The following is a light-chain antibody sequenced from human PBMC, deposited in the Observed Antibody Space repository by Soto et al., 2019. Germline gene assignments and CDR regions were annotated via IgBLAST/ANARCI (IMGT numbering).Light chain of an antibody. CDR3: QQYNDWSSR. J-gene: IGKJ2*03. V-gene: IGKV1-5*01. CDR2: DAS. CDR1: QSVTNF. Sequence: DIQMTQSPSTLTASVGDRVTITCRASQSVTNFLAWYQQKPGKAPKLLIYDASTLEDGVPSRFSGSGSGTQFTLTISSVQPDDYATYYCQQYNDWSSRFGGGTKLEIK.